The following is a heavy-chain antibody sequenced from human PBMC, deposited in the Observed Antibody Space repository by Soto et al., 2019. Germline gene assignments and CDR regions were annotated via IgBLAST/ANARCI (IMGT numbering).Heavy chain of an antibody. CDR2: IWYDGSNK. Sequence: QVQLVESGGGVVQPGRSLRLSCAASGFTFSNYAMNWVRQAPGKGLEWVTIIWYDGSNKYYADSVKGRFSISRDNSKNTLYLQMSSLRAEDTAVYYCARDGRDYGSGSYPIDSWGQGTLVTVSS. CDR1: GFTFSNYA. V-gene: IGHV3-33*01. J-gene: IGHJ4*02. D-gene: IGHD3-10*01. CDR3: ARDGRDYGSGSYPIDS.